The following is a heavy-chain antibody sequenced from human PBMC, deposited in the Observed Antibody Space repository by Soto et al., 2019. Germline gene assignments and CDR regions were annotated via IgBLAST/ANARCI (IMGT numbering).Heavy chain of an antibody. CDR1: GDSISSGGYY. CDR2: IYYSGST. D-gene: IGHD6-6*01. J-gene: IGHJ6*02. Sequence: SETLSLTWTVSGDSISSGGYYWSWIRQHPRKGLEWIGYIYYSGSTYYNPSLQSRVTISVDTSKNQFSLKLSSVTAADTAGYYCARDLVEQLGPPDYYYGMDVWGQGTTVTVSS. CDR3: ARDLVEQLGPPDYYYGMDV. V-gene: IGHV4-31*02.